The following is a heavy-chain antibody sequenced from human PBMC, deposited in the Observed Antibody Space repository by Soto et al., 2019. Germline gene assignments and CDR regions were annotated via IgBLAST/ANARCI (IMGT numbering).Heavy chain of an antibody. CDR2: ISSSSSTI. CDR3: ARDGKQQLVYGMDV. Sequence: EVQLVESGGGLVQPGGSLRLSCAASGFTFSSYSMNWVRQAPGKGLEWVSYISSSSSTIYYADSVKGRFTISRDNAKNPLYLQMNSLRDEDTAVYYCARDGKQQLVYGMDVWGQGTTVTVSS. D-gene: IGHD6-13*01. CDR1: GFTFSSYS. V-gene: IGHV3-48*02. J-gene: IGHJ6*02.